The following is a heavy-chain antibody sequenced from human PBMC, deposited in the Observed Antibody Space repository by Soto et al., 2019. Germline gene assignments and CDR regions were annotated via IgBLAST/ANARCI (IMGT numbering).Heavy chain of an antibody. J-gene: IGHJ5*02. CDR3: ASASRKIDVVAADSYHSMDP. Sequence: SDTLSVTWAAYAGSFSGYYWSSIRQPPGKGLEWIGEINHSGSTNYNPSLKSRVTISVDTTKNQCSLKLGAVAAADTAVDYCASASRKIDVVAADSYHSMDPSGQGPLVTVYS. V-gene: IGHV4-34*01. CDR1: AGSFSGYY. CDR2: INHSGST. D-gene: IGHD6-13*01.